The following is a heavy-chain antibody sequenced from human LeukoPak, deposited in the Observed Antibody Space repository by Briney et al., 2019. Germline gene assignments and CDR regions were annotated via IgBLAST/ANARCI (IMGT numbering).Heavy chain of an antibody. D-gene: IGHD1-26*01. CDR1: GDSISSGSYY. V-gene: IGHV4-39*01. CDR3: ATYRGGRQGLLDY. J-gene: IGHJ4*02. Sequence: PSETLSLTCTVSGDSISSGSYYWTWIRQPPEKGLEWIVSISYSGTTYYNPSLKSRVTISVDTSKNQFSLKLSSMTAADTAVYYCATYRGGRQGLLDYWGQGYLVTVSS. CDR2: ISYSGTT.